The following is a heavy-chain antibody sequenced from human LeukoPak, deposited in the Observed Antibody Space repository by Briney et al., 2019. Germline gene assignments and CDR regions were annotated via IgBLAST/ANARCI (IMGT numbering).Heavy chain of an antibody. D-gene: IGHD5-12*01. CDR3: ASSHGLYVATMTFDY. V-gene: IGHV1-69*13. CDR2: IIPIFGTA. J-gene: IGHJ4*02. CDR1: GGTCSSYA. Sequence: GASVKVSCKASGGTCSSYAISWVRQAPEQGLEWMEGIIPIFGTANYAQKFQGRVTITADESTSTAYMALSSLRSEDTAVYYCASSHGLYVATMTFDYWGQGTLVTVSS.